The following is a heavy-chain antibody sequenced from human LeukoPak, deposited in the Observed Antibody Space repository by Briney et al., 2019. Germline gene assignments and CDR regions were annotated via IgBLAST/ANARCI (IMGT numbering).Heavy chain of an antibody. CDR1: GAYLSDYY. Sequence: SETLSLTCAVYGAYLSDYYWSWIRQSPGKGLQWIGEVAHKGPTVYSPTLNRKYNPSFKGRVTMSVDPSKNQFSLKLTSVTVADTATYYCVRQGTNSGYYLLDFWGQGHLVIVSS. CDR2: VAHKGPTVYSPTLNR. J-gene: IGHJ4*02. CDR3: VRQGTNSGYYLLDF. V-gene: IGHV4-34*01. D-gene: IGHD3-22*01.